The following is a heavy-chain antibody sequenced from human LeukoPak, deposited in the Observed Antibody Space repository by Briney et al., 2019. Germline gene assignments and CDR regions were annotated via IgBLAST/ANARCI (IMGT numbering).Heavy chain of an antibody. CDR2: IYPADSDT. V-gene: IGHV5-51*01. CDR1: GYSFTSYC. CDR3: ARSRYCTTTSCRHFDY. J-gene: IGHJ4*02. Sequence: GESLQISCKGSGYSFTSYCIAWVGHMPGKGLEWMGIIYPADSDTRYSPSFQGQVTISADKSISTANLQWSSLKASDTGMYYCARSRYCTTTSCRHFDYWGQGTLVTVS. D-gene: IGHD2-2*01.